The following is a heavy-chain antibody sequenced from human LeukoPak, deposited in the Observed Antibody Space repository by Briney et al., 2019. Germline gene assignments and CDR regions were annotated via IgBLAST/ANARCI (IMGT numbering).Heavy chain of an antibody. CDR1: GGSISSYH. Sequence: SETLSLTCTVSGGSISSYHWSWIRQPPGKGLESIGYIYSSGSTHYNPSLKSRVTISVDTSKNQFSLKLSSVTAADTAVYYCARGILWFGELSYYYYMDVWGKGTTVTVSS. CDR3: ARGILWFGELSYYYYMDV. D-gene: IGHD3-10*01. V-gene: IGHV4-59*12. J-gene: IGHJ6*03. CDR2: IYSSGST.